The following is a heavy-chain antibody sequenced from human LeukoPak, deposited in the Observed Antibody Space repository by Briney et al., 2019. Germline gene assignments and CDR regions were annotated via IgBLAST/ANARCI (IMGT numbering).Heavy chain of an antibody. CDR1: GFTVSSNY. CDR3: ASGIAAAGTGYYYYGMDV. Sequence: GGSLRLSCAASGFTVSSNYMSWVRQAPGKGLEWVSVIYSGGSTYYADSVKGRFTISRDNSKNTLYLQMNSLRAEDTAVYYCASGIAAAGTGYYYYGMDVWGQGTTVTVSS. V-gene: IGHV3-66*01. J-gene: IGHJ6*02. CDR2: IYSGGST. D-gene: IGHD6-13*01.